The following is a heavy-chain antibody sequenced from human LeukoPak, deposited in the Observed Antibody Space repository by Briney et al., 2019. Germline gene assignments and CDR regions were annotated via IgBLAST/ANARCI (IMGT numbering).Heavy chain of an antibody. J-gene: IGHJ4*02. CDR3: ARVLHKRNYDSSTYYGY. CDR1: GFTFSSYS. V-gene: IGHV3-48*01. D-gene: IGHD3-22*01. Sequence: GGSLRLSCAASGFTFSSYSMNWVRQAPGKGLEWVSYTSSSSSTIYYADSVKGRFTISRDNAKNSLYLQMNSLRAEDTAVYYCARVLHKRNYDSSTYYGYWGQGTLVTVSS. CDR2: TSSSSSTI.